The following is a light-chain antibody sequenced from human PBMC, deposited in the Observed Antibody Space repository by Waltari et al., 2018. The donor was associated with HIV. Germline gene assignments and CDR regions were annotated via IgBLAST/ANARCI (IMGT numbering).Light chain of an antibody. CDR2: RNY. CDR3: VSYDSRLDERL. V-gene: IGLV1-47*01. Sequence: QSVLTQPPSVSGTPGQTVTISCSGCTSNIETHALYWYQQLPATDPKLRIYRNYKRPSGVSDRVSCSKSGASASLVSSGLRSEDEAHYYCVSYDSRLDERLFGGGTKLTVL. J-gene: IGLJ3*02. CDR1: TSNIETHA.